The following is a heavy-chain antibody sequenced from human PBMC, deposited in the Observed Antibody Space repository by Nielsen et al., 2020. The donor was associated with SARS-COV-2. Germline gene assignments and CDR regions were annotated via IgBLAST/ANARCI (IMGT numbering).Heavy chain of an antibody. CDR2: FDPEDGET. J-gene: IGHJ4*02. V-gene: IGHV1-24*01. CDR1: GRILTELA. D-gene: IGHD3-10*01. Sequence: ASVKVSCKVSGRILTELAMHWVRQAPGKGLEWMGDFDPEDGETFYAQKFQGRVSMTEDTSTDIAYMELSSLTSEDTGVYYCTAGMVRGVIDYWGQGSLVTVSS. CDR3: TAGMVRGVIDY.